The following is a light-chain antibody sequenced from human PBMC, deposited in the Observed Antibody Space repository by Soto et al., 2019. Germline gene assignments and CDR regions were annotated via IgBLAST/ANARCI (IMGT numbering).Light chain of an antibody. CDR1: QSVSSTY. Sequence: EIVLTQSPGTLSLSPGERATLSCRASQSVSSTYLGWYQQKPGQAPSLLIYGVSNRATDIPVRFSGSGSGTDFNLTISRLAPQDFVVYSWQQYNSSPPGYTFGQGTKLEIK. V-gene: IGKV3-20*01. CDR3: QQYNSSPPGYT. J-gene: IGKJ2*01. CDR2: GVS.